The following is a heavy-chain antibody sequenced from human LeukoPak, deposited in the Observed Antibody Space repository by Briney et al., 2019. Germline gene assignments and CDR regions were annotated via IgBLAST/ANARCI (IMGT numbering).Heavy chain of an antibody. J-gene: IGHJ3*02. D-gene: IGHD1-26*01. CDR2: ISTYNGHT. CDR1: GYTFTSYG. Sequence: GASVKVSCKASGYTFTSYGISWLRQAPGQGLEWMGWISTYNGHTNYAQKLQGRVTITTDTSTSTAYMELRKLRSDDTAVYYCARGGRWELPRPYAFDIWGQGTMVTVSS. CDR3: ARGGRWELPRPYAFDI. V-gene: IGHV1-18*01.